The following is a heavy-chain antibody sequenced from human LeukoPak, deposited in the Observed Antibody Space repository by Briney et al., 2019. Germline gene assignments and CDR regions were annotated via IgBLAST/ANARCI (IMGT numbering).Heavy chain of an antibody. CDR3: AKEGQYCSSTSCYNIYYYMDV. V-gene: IGHV3-33*06. CDR1: GFTFSSYG. D-gene: IGHD2-2*02. CDR2: IWYNGSNK. Sequence: GGSLRLSCAASGFTFSSYGMHWVRQAPGKGLEWVAVIWYNGSNKYYADSVKGRFTISRDYSKNTLYLQMNSLRAEDTAVYYCAKEGQYCSSTSCYNIYYYMDVWGKGTTVTVSS. J-gene: IGHJ6*03.